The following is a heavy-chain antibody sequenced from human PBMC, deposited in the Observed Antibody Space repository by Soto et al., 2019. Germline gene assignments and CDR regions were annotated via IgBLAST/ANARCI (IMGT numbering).Heavy chain of an antibody. CDR2: IIPIFATA. Sequence: GASVKVSCKASGGTFNNYAINWVRQAPGQGLKWMGGIIPIFATANHAQKFQGRVTITADESTTTAYMELSSLRSEDTAVYYCARVTVSGSGSYYNFDYWGQGTLVTVSS. CDR3: ARVTVSGSGSYYNFDY. CDR1: GGTFNNYA. J-gene: IGHJ4*02. D-gene: IGHD3-10*01. V-gene: IGHV1-69*13.